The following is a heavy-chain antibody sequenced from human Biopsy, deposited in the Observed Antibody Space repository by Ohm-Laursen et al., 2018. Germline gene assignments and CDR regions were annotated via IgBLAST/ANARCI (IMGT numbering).Heavy chain of an antibody. Sequence: TLSLTCTVSGDSISSYYWSWIRQPPGKGLEWIGYVYYTGSTDYNPSLQSRVTISVDTSKNHFSLRLRSVTPADTAMYYCASVVLGPTNDAFDLWGQGTMVVVSS. J-gene: IGHJ3*01. CDR1: GDSISSYY. D-gene: IGHD3-22*01. CDR3: ASVVLGPTNDAFDL. V-gene: IGHV4-59*01. CDR2: VYYTGST.